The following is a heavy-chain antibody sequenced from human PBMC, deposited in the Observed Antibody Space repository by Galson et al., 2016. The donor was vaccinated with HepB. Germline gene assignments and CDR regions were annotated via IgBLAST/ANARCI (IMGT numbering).Heavy chain of an antibody. V-gene: IGHV3-11*01. Sequence: SLRLSCAASGFTFKDYYMNWIRQAPGKGLEWISYISASGFVILYADSVKGRLTVSRDNAQNSLYLQMNSLRAEDTAVYYCARDPEVGFYHVDSWGQGTLVTVSS. J-gene: IGHJ4*02. CDR3: ARDPEVGFYHVDS. D-gene: IGHD1-14*01. CDR2: ISASGFVI. CDR1: GFTFKDYY.